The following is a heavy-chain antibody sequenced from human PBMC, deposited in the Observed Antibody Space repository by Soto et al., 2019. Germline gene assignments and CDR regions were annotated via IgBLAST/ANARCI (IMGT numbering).Heavy chain of an antibody. CDR2: INPKSGGT. CDR3: ARGLITVPPYSYFGMDV. D-gene: IGHD3-9*01. J-gene: IGHJ6*02. CDR1: GYSLTDYY. V-gene: IGHV1-2*02. Sequence: QLVQSGPEVKKPGASLKVSCKASGYSLTDYYIHWLRQAPGQGFEWMGWINPKSGGTSYAEKFRGGVTLTRDTSISTVFMEVKLLKSDDTAIYYCARGLITVPPYSYFGMDVWGQGTTVTVSS.